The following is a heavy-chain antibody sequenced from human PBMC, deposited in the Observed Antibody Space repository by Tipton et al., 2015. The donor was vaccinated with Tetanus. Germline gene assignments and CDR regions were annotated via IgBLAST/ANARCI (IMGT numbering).Heavy chain of an antibody. CDR3: AREADCSGGSCFSGDFDN. V-gene: IGHV3-33*01. D-gene: IGHD2-15*01. CDR2: SWYDGTDK. J-gene: IGHJ4*02. Sequence: AASGFIFSSYGIHWVRQAPGKGLEWVAVSWYDGTDKYYADSVKGRFTISRVNSKNTLYLQMNSPRAEDTAVYYCAREADCSGGSCFSGDFDNWGQGTQVTVSS. CDR1: GFIFSSYG.